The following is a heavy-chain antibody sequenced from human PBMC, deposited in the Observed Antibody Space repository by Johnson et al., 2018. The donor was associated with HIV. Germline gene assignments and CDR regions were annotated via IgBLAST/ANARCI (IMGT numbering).Heavy chain of an antibody. Sequence: QVQLVESGGGVVQPGGSLRLSCAASGFTFSSYGMHWVRQAPGKGLEWVAFIRYDGSNKYYADSVKGRFTISRDNSKNTLYLEMNSLRAEDTAVYYLARGGEGELPDAFDIWGQGTMVTVSS. V-gene: IGHV3-30*02. J-gene: IGHJ3*02. CDR2: IRYDGSNK. D-gene: IGHD1-26*01. CDR1: GFTFSSYG. CDR3: ARGGEGELPDAFDI.